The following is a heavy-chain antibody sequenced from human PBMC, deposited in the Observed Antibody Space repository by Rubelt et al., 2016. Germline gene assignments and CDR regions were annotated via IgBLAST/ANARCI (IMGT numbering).Heavy chain of an antibody. V-gene: IGHV4-34*02. CDR3: ARVASPWYYGTNGYYHY. D-gene: IGHD3-22*01. Sequence: QVQLRQWGEGLLKPSETLSLTCVVSGGSFSGYSWSWVRQPPEKGLEWIGDVNHAAVTVYSPSLKSRVTIPLDTSKNHLSLRLESVTAAYTAVYYCARVASPWYYGTNGYYHYWGPGSQVVVSS. J-gene: IGHJ4*02. CDR1: GGSFSGYS. CDR2: VNHAAVT.